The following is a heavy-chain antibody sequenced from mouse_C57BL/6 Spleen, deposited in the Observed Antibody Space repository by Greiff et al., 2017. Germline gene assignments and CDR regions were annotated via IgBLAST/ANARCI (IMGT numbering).Heavy chain of an antibody. D-gene: IGHD2-4*01. J-gene: IGHJ1*03. V-gene: IGHV3-1*01. CDR2: ISYSGST. CDR1: GYSITSGYD. Sequence: EVQLQQSGPGMVKPSQSLSLTCTVTGYSITSGYDWHWIRHFPGNKLEWMGYISYSGSTNYNPSLKSRIAITHDTSKNHFFLKLNSVTTEDTATYYCARVDYSWYFDVWGTGTTVTVSS. CDR3: ARVDYSWYFDV.